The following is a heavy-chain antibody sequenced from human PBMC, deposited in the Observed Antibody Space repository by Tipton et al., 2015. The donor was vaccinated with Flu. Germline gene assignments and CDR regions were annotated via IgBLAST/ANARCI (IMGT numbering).Heavy chain of an antibody. J-gene: IGHJ4*02. CDR3: AGPGIYRSH. Sequence: TLSLTCTVSGGSVSSDDYYWNWIRQPPGKGLEWIAYIRHSGTTNYSPSLRSRVTISVDTSKNQFSLKLDSVTAADTAVYYCAGPGIYRSHWGQGNLVTVSS. CDR1: GGSVSSDDYY. D-gene: IGHD1-14*01. V-gene: IGHV4-61*08. CDR2: IRHSGTT.